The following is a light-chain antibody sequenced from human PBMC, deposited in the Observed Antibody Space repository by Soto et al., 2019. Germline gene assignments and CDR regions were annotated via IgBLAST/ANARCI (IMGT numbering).Light chain of an antibody. Sequence: SPSSLSASVGDEVTITCRARQTLMTYVNWYQLKPGKPPRLLIYAASSLQSGVPSRFSGSGSGTDFTLTCSILQPEDFPTYSRKLSYNSPQTFGRGTKVDI. J-gene: IGKJ1*01. CDR1: QTLMTY. CDR3: KLSYNSPQT. V-gene: IGKV1-39*01. CDR2: AAS.